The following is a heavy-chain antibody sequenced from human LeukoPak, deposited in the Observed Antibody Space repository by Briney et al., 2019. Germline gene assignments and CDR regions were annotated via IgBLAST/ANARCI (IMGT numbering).Heavy chain of an antibody. CDR1: GGSISSRSYY. V-gene: IGHV4-39*07. CDR2: IYYSGST. Sequence: PSETLSLTCTVSGGSISSRSYYWGWIRQPPGKGLEWIGSIYYSGSTYYNPSLKSRVTISIDTSKNQFSLKLSSVTAADTAVYYCASSRNYCSSTSCYLPYYYYMDVWGKGTTVTVSS. D-gene: IGHD2-2*01. J-gene: IGHJ6*03. CDR3: ASSRNYCSSTSCYLPYYYYMDV.